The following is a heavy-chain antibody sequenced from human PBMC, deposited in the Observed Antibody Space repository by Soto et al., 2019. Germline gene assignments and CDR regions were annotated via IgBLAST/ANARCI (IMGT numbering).Heavy chain of an antibody. Sequence: QVQLQESGPGLVKPSQTLSLTCTVSGGSISTVDYWWSWIRQSPDMGLEWIGHIYDGGRTYNNPSLESRVPMSVDTSKRQHSLTLSSVSAKDTSVHYGASGPSRYKVATWGQATLVTVS. V-gene: IGHV4-30-4*01. CDR2: IYDGGRT. CDR1: GGSISTVDYW. J-gene: IGHJ4*02. CDR3: ASGPSRYKVAT. D-gene: IGHD1-1*01.